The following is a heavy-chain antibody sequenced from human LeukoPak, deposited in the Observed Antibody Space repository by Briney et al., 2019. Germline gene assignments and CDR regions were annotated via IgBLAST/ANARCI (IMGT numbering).Heavy chain of an antibody. CDR1: GFIFSGSA. CDR2: ITTKADSYAT. D-gene: IGHD2-15*01. V-gene: IGHV3-73*01. Sequence: PGRSLRLSCAASGFIFSGSAIHWVRQASGKGLEWVGRITTKADSYATEYAASMKGRFTLSRDDSKNTAYLQINSLKTEDTAVYYCSRRYCSGGNCYSDYWGQGTLVTVSS. J-gene: IGHJ4*02. CDR3: SRRYCSGGNCYSDY.